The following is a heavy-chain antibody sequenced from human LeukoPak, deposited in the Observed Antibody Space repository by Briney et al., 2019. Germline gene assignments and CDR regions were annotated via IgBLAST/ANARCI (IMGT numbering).Heavy chain of an antibody. CDR2: ISYDGSNK. CDR1: GFTFGSYG. CDR3: ARALGPYCSGGSCPCYY. D-gene: IGHD2-15*01. J-gene: IGHJ4*02. V-gene: IGHV3-30*03. Sequence: PGRSLRLSCAASGFTFGSYGMNWVRQAPGKGLEWVAVISYDGSNKYYADSVKGRFTISRDNSKNTLYLQMNSLRAEDTAVYYCARALGPYCSGGSCPCYYWGQGTLVTVSS.